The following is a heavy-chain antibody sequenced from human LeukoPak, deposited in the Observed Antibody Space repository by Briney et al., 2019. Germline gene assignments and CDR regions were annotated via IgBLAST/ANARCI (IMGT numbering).Heavy chain of an antibody. CDR2: INPNSGGT. D-gene: IGHD3-10*01. Sequence: ASVKVSCKASGYTFTGYYMHWVRQAPGQGLEWMGWINPNSGGTNYAQKFQGRVTMIRDTSISTAYMELSRLRSDDTAVYYCASGWSYYGSGSYYIDPHFDYWGQGTLVTVSS. CDR1: GYTFTGYY. CDR3: ASGWSYYGSGSYYIDPHFDY. V-gene: IGHV1-2*02. J-gene: IGHJ4*02.